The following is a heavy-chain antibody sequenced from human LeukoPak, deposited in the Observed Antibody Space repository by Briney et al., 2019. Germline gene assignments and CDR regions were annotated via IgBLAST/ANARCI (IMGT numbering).Heavy chain of an antibody. D-gene: IGHD2-15*01. V-gene: IGHV3-74*01. CDR2: ISTDGYTT. J-gene: IGHJ4*02. CDR1: GLAFSAYK. CDR3: VVGGSPGY. Sequence: GGSMRLSCAASGLAFSAYKMHWVRQAPRKGLVWVSRISTDGYTTDYADFVQGRFAASRDNTKNTWSLEMNSLRAEDTAVYYCVVGGSPGYWGQGTLVTVSS.